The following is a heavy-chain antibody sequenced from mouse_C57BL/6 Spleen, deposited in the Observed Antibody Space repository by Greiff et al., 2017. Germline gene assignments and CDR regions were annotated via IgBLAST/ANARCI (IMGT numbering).Heavy chain of an antibody. Sequence: QVQLQQSGAELVRPGTSVKVSCKASGYAFTNYLIEWVKQRPGQGLEWIGVINPGSGGTNYNEKFKGKATLTADKSSSTAYMKLSSLTSEDSAVYYCARPAQAEYYAMDYWGQGTSVTVSS. CDR3: ARPAQAEYYAMDY. J-gene: IGHJ4*01. V-gene: IGHV1-54*01. D-gene: IGHD3-2*02. CDR1: GYAFTNYL. CDR2: INPGSGGT.